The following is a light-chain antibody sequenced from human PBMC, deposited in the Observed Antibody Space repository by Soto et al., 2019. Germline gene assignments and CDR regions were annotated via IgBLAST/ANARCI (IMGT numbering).Light chain of an antibody. V-gene: IGKV3D-20*01. CDR2: DAS. CDR1: QSVSNNY. CDR3: QKYGNTPLT. Sequence: EIVLTQSPATLSLSPGERATLSCGTSQSVSNNYLAWYQQKPGLAPRLLIYDASSRATGIPDRFSGSGSGTDFTLSISRLEPEDFAVYYCQKYGNTPLTFGGGTKVDIK. J-gene: IGKJ4*01.